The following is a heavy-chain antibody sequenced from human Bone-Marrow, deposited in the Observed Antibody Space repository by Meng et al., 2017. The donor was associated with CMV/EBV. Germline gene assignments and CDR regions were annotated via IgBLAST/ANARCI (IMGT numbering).Heavy chain of an antibody. CDR2: IYYSGST. J-gene: IGHJ4*02. V-gene: IGHV4-59*01. CDR3: ARENDAGYYFDY. Sequence: SETLSLTCTVSGGSISSYYWSWIRQPPGKGLEWIGYIYYSGSTNYNPSLKSRVTISVDTSKNQFSLKLSSVTAAETAVYYCARENDAGYYFDYWGQGTLVTVSS. CDR1: GGSISSYY. D-gene: IGHD3-10*01.